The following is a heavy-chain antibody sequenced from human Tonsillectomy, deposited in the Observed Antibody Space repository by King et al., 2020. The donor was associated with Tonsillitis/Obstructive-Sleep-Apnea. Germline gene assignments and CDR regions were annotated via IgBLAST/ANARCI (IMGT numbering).Heavy chain of an antibody. V-gene: IGHV1-18*01. CDR1: GYTFITYG. D-gene: IGHD3-3*01. J-gene: IGHJ3*02. CDR2: INTYNGNT. CDR3: AREKVGGNEGAFDI. Sequence: VQLVQSGVEVKKPGASVKVSCKASGYTFITYGISWVRQAPGQGLQYMGWINTYNGNTNYAQKVQGRVTMTPDTSTSTVYMELMGLSSDDTAVYYCAREKVGGNEGAFDIWGQGTMVTVSS.